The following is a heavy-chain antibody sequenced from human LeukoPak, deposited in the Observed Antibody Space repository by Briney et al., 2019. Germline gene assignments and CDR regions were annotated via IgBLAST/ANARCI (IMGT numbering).Heavy chain of an antibody. J-gene: IGHJ5*02. V-gene: IGHV3-15*01. CDR2: IKSKTDGGTT. Sequence: PGGSLRLSCAASGFTFSNAWMSWVRQAPGKGLEWVGRIKSKTDGGTTDYAAPVKGRFTISRDDSKNTLYLQMNSLKTEDTAVYYCIILITFGGIIALSPWGQGTLVTVSS. D-gene: IGHD3-16*02. CDR1: GFTFSNAW. CDR3: IILITFGGIIALSP.